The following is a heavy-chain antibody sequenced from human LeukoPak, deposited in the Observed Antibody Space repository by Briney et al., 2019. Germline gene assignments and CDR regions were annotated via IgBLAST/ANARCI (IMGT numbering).Heavy chain of an antibody. J-gene: IGHJ4*02. CDR1: GGSISSSSYY. Sequence: KTSETLSLTCTVSGGSISSSSYYWGWIRQPPGEGLEWIGSIYYSGSTYYNPSLKIRVTISVDTSKNQFSLKLSSVTAADTAVYYCTSVNYSNGGFDYWGQGTLVTVSS. CDR2: IYYSGST. V-gene: IGHV4-39*01. D-gene: IGHD4-11*01. CDR3: TSVNYSNGGFDY.